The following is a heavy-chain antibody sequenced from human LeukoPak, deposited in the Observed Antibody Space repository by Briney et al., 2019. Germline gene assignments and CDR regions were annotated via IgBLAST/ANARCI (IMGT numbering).Heavy chain of an antibody. CDR2: ISYDGSNK. CDR1: GFTFSSYA. V-gene: IGHV3-30*04. Sequence: GGSLRLSCAASGFTFSSYAMHWVRQAPGKGLEWVAVISYDGSNKYYADSVKGRFTISRDNSKNTLYLQMNSLRAEDTAVYYCASPNAAAGRGAFDIWGQGTMVTVSS. CDR3: ASPNAAAGRGAFDI. J-gene: IGHJ3*02. D-gene: IGHD6-13*01.